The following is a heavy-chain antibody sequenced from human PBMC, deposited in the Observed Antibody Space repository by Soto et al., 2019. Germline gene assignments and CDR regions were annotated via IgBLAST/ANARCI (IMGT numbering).Heavy chain of an antibody. CDR2: ISYDGSNK. J-gene: IGHJ4*02. V-gene: IGHV3-30-3*01. CDR3: ARVPSSSGRAHFDY. CDR1: GFTFSSYA. Sequence: GGSLRVSWAASGFTFSSYAMHWVRQAPGKGLEWVAVISYDGSNKYYADSVKGRFTISRDNSKNTLYLQMNSLRAEDTAVYYCARVPSSSGRAHFDYWGQGTLVTVSS. D-gene: IGHD2-15*01.